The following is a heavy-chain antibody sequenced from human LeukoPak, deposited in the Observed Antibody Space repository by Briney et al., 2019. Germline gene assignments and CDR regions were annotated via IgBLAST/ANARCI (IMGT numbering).Heavy chain of an antibody. CDR2: IFTTGTT. Sequence: SETLSLTCTVSGGSISSSSHFWGWIRQPPGTGLEWIGRIFTTGTTNYNPSLKSRVTMSVDTSKSQFSLKLTSVTAADAAVYYCARGRYGSGSYFFDYWGQGTLVTVSS. CDR1: GGSISSSSHF. D-gene: IGHD3-10*01. V-gene: IGHV4-39*07. J-gene: IGHJ4*01. CDR3: ARGRYGSGSYFFDY.